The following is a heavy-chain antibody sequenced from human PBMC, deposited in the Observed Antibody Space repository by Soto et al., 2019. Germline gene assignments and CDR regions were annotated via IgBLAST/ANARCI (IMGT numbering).Heavy chain of an antibody. J-gene: IGHJ4*02. D-gene: IGHD3-3*01. CDR2: ISWNSGTI. Sequence: EVQLVESGGGLVQPGRSLRLSCAASGFTFDDYAMHWVRQAPGKGLEWVSGISWNSGTIGYADSVKGRFTISRDNAKNSLYLQMNCLRDEDPALYYCANDYDFWSGCFDSWCQGTLVTVSS. V-gene: IGHV3-9*01. CDR3: ANDYDFWSGCFDS. CDR1: GFTFDDYA.